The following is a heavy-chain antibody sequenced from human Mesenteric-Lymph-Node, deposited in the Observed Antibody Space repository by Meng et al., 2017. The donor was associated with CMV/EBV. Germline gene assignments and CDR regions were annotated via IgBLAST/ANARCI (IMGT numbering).Heavy chain of an antibody. J-gene: IGHJ6*02. CDR3: ARYYDFWSGYYRGFDYYYGMDV. V-gene: IGHV3-48*04. D-gene: IGHD3-3*01. CDR2: ISSSSSTI. CDR1: GFTFSSYS. Sequence: GGSLRLSCAASGFTFSSYSMNWVRQAPGKGLEWVSYISSSSSTIYYADSVKGRSTISRDNAKNSLYLQMNSLRAEDTAVYYCARYYDFWSGYYRGFDYYYGMDVWGQGTTVTVSS.